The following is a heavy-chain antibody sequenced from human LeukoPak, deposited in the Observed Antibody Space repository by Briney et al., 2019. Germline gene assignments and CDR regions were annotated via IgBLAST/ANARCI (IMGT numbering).Heavy chain of an antibody. D-gene: IGHD2-2*01. CDR1: GGSISSSSYY. Sequence: TSETLSLTCTVSGGSISSSSYYWGWIRQPPGKGLEWIGSIYYSGSTYYNPSLKSRVTISVDTSKNQFSLKLSSVTVADTAVYYCARRSGTSAAILYYFDYWGQGTLVTVSS. J-gene: IGHJ4*02. CDR3: ARRSGTSAAILYYFDY. CDR2: IYYSGST. V-gene: IGHV4-39*01.